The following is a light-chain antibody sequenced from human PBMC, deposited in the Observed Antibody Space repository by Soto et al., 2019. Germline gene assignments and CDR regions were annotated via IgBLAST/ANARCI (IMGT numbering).Light chain of an antibody. V-gene: IGLV2-14*01. CDR1: SSDVGGYNY. Sequence: QSALTQPASVSGSPGQSITISCTGSSSDVGGYNYVSWYPQHPGKAPKLMISEVSNRPSGVSNRFSASKSGNTASLTISGLQAEDEADYYCSTYTSSSTYVFGTGTKLTVL. J-gene: IGLJ1*01. CDR2: EVS. CDR3: STYTSSSTYV.